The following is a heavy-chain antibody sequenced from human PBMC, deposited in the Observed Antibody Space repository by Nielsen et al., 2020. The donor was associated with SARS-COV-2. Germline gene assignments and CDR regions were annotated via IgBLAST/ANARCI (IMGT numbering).Heavy chain of an antibody. CDR2: ISYDGSNK. Sequence: GGSLRLSCAASGFTFSSYAMHWVRQAPGKGLEWVAVISYDGSNKYYADSVKGRFAISRDNSKNTLYLQMNSLRAEDTAVYYCARSQGGIFDYWGQGTLVTVSS. CDR1: GFTFSSYA. D-gene: IGHD6-25*01. V-gene: IGHV3-30*09. CDR3: ARSQGGIFDY. J-gene: IGHJ4*02.